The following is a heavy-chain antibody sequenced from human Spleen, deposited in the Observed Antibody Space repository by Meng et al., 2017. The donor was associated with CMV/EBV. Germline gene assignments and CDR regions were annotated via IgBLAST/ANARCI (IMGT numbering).Heavy chain of an antibody. CDR2: IYYSGST. CDR1: GVSIRSSGYF. CDR3: VREYCSSPTCEPSFDH. V-gene: IGHV4-31*03. Sequence: SETLSLTCSVSGVSIRSSGYFWSWIRQHPGKGLEWIGNIYYSGSTNYNPSLKSRFTISMDTSENQFSLQVTSVTAADTAVYYCVREYCSSPTCEPSFDHWGQGTQVTVSS. D-gene: IGHD2-2*01. J-gene: IGHJ4*02.